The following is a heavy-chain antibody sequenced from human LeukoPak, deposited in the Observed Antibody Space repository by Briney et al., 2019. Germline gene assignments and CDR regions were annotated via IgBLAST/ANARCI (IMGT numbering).Heavy chain of an antibody. V-gene: IGHV1-69*01. D-gene: IGHD3-22*01. J-gene: IGHJ3*02. CDR2: IIPIFGTA. CDR1: GGTFTSYA. Sequence: GSSVKVSCKASGGTFTSYAISWVRQAPGQGLEWMGGIIPIFGTANYAQKFQGRVTITADESTSTAYLELSSLRSEDTAVYYCARDHGGDPYYYDSSGYPDAFDIWGQGTMVTVSS. CDR3: ARDHGGDPYYYDSSGYPDAFDI.